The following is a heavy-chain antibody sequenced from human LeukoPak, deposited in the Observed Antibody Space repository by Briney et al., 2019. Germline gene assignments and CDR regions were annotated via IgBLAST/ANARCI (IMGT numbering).Heavy chain of an antibody. CDR1: GGSISSYY. CDR2: IYYSGST. V-gene: IGHV4-59*08. J-gene: IGHJ4*02. D-gene: IGHD5-18*01. CDR3: ARLRGYSYGPKLYYFDY. Sequence: SETLSLTCTVSGGSISSYYWSWIRQPPGKGLEWIGYIYYSGSTNYNPSLKSRVTISVDTSKNQFSLKLSSVTAADTAVYYCARLRGYSYGPKLYYFDYWGQGALVTVSS.